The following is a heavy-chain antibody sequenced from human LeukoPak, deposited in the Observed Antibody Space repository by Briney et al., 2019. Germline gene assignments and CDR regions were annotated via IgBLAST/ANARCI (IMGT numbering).Heavy chain of an antibody. CDR3: TTYGSGRKFDY. D-gene: IGHD3-10*01. CDR1: GFTFSSYA. J-gene: IGHJ4*02. V-gene: IGHV3-15*04. CDR2: IESKTDGGTT. Sequence: GGSLRLSCAASGFTFSSYAMSWVRQIPGKGLEWVGRIESKTDGGTTDYAAPVKGRFTISRDDSTNTLYLQMNSLKSEDTAVYYCTTYGSGRKFDYWGQGILVTVSS.